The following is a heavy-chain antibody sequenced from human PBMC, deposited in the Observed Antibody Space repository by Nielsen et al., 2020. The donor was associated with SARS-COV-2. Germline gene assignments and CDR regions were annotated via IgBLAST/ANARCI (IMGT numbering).Heavy chain of an antibody. CDR1: GFSISNYA. CDR2: ISYGGSYK. J-gene: IGHJ4*02. CDR3: ARGAVAGASSLDY. Sequence: GESLKISCAASGFSISNYALHWVRQAPGKGLEWVAMISYGGSYKYYADSVKGRFAISRENSRNTVFLQMNSLTTDDTAVYYCARGAVAGASSLDYWGQGTLVTVSS. D-gene: IGHD6-19*01. V-gene: IGHV3-30*09.